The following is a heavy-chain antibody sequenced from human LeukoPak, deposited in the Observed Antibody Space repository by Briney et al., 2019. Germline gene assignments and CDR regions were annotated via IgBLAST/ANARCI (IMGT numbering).Heavy chain of an antibody. D-gene: IGHD2-21*02. J-gene: IGHJ3*02. V-gene: IGHV4-61*02. CDR1: GGSISSGTYY. CDR3: AGAHCGGDCYSGRAFDI. CDR2: IYTSGDT. Sequence: SETLSLTCTVSGGSISSGTYYWSWIRQPAGKGLDWIGRIYTSGDTNYNPSLKSRVTISIDTSKNQFSLKLSSVTAADTAVYYCAGAHCGGDCYSGRAFDIWGQGTMVTVSS.